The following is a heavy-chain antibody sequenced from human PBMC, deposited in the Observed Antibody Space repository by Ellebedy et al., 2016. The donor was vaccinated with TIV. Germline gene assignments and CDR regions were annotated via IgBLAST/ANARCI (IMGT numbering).Heavy chain of an antibody. D-gene: IGHD3-22*01. V-gene: IGHV1-46*01. J-gene: IGHJ4*02. CDR3: ARGDKYYYESSGYYYTY. CDR1: GYTFTSYF. Sequence: ASVKVSCKASGYTFTSYFMYWVRQAPGQGIEWMGIINPSGGGTHYAQKFQGRVTMTRDTSTSTVYMELSSLRSEDTAVYYCARGDKYYYESSGYYYTYWGQGTLVTVSS. CDR2: INPSGGGT.